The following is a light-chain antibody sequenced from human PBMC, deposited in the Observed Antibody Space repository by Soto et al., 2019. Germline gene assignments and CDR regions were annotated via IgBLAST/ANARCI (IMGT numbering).Light chain of an antibody. Sequence: IVMTQSPGTLSVSPGERATLSCRASQNIGTKVGWYQQKPGQAPRLLIYGASTRATGIPVRFSGSGSGTESTLTITSQQSEDSAVYSCQEYNYWHPCSFGGGTKVEIK. J-gene: IGKJ4*01. CDR2: GAS. CDR3: QEYNYWHPCS. CDR1: QNIGTK. V-gene: IGKV3-15*01.